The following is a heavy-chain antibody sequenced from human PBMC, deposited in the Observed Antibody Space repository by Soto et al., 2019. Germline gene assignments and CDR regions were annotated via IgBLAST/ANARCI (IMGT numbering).Heavy chain of an antibody. Sequence: QVQLVESGGGVVQPGRSLRLSCAASGFTFSSYGMHWVRQAPGKGLEWVAVIWYDGSNKYYADSVKGRFTISRYNSKNTLYLQMNSLRAEDTAVYYCARSLKKADAHYYYGMDVWGQGTTVTVSS. D-gene: IGHD3-16*02. CDR3: ARSLKKADAHYYYGMDV. J-gene: IGHJ6*02. CDR2: IWYDGSNK. V-gene: IGHV3-33*01. CDR1: GFTFSSYG.